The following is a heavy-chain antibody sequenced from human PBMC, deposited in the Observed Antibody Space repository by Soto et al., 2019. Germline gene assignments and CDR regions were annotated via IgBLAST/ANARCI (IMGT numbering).Heavy chain of an antibody. Sequence: QVQLQESGPGLVKPSQTLSLTCTVSGASISGGDHYWSWVRQPPGKGLEWIGHLSYTGNSYNPYYSPSLQSRPTMSLDTSKNQCALNMTSVTAADTAVYFCARSGRSLLDYWGQGALVSVAS. CDR3: ARSGRSLLDY. J-gene: IGHJ4*02. CDR2: LSYTGNSYNP. V-gene: IGHV4-30-4*01. CDR1: GASISGGDHY. D-gene: IGHD1-26*01.